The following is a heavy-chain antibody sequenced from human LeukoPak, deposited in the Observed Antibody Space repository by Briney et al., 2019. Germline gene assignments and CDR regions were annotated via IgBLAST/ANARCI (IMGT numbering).Heavy chain of an antibody. Sequence: GGSLRLSCAASGFTFTNYAMTWVRRAPGKGLEWVSSISDTYATTYYTDSVKGRCTISRDNSKNTVSLQLNNLRAEDTAVYFCVRHDSFIPFWGQGTLVTVSS. J-gene: IGHJ4*02. V-gene: IGHV3-23*01. D-gene: IGHD2-21*01. CDR2: ISDTYATT. CDR1: GFTFTNYA. CDR3: VRHDSFIPF.